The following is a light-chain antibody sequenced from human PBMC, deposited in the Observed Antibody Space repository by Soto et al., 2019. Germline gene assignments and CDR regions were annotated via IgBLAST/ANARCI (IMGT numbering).Light chain of an antibody. CDR3: QVWDSSSDPL. CDR1: NIGSKS. V-gene: IGLV3-21*04. Sequence: SYELTQPPSVSVAPGKTARITCGGNNIGSKSVHWYQQKPGQAPVLVIYYDSDRPSGIPERFSGSNSGNTATLTISRVEAGDEADYYCQVWDSSSDPLFGGGTTLTVL. J-gene: IGLJ2*01. CDR2: YDS.